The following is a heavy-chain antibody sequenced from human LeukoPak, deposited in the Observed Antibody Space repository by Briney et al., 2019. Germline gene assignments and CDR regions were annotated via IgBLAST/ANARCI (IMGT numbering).Heavy chain of an antibody. CDR1: GGSISSYY. D-gene: IGHD3-10*01. CDR2: IYYSGTT. Sequence: PSETLSLTCTVSGGSISSYYWSWIRQPPGKGLEWIGYIYYSGTTNYNPSLKSRVTISVDTSKNQFSLKLSSVTAADTAVYYCARGGYYGSGRENWFDPWGQGTLVTVSS. J-gene: IGHJ5*02. CDR3: ARGGYYGSGRENWFDP. V-gene: IGHV4-59*01.